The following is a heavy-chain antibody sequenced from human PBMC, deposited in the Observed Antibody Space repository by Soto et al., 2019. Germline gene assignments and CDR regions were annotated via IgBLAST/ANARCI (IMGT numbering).Heavy chain of an antibody. CDR1: GYTFADYA. CDR2: VNSDYGNT. CDR3: ARGLRSGTPFRRGVITAAPFDL. J-gene: IGHJ3*01. V-gene: IGHV1-3*01. D-gene: IGHD3-3*01. Sequence: QVQLVQSGTEVKKPGASVNLSCEASGYTFADYAIHWLRQAPGQGLEWMGWVNSDYGNTKYAQKFSARVTITRDSLATTAYMDLTGLTSEDTAVYYCARGLRSGTPFRRGVITAAPFDLWGQGTMVTVSS.